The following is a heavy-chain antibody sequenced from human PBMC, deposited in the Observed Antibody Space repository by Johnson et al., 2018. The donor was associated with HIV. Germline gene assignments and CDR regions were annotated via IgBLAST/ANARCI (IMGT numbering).Heavy chain of an antibody. D-gene: IGHD3-10*01. CDR2: ISFDGNLK. Sequence: QVQLVESGGGVVQPGKSLTLSCVVSGLSFSNFGIHWVRQAPGKGPEWVAVISFDGNLKNYADSVKGRFTISRDNSKNTLYLQMTSLRQDDTAVYSCYGTDHCGAGSESKGTFDAWGQGTMVTVSS. CDR3: YGTDHCGAGSESKGTFDA. J-gene: IGHJ3*01. CDR1: GLSFSNFG. V-gene: IGHV3-30*03.